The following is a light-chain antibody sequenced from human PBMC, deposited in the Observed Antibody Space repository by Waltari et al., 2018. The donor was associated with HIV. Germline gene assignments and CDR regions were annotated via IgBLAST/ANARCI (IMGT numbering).Light chain of an antibody. CDR3: QQYNTYPRT. CDR1: QGISNN. J-gene: IGKJ1*01. CDR2: DAA. V-gene: IGKV1-16*02. Sequence: DLQMTQSPSSLYASVGDRVTLTCRASQGISNNLAWHQQKPGKAPKSLIYDAASLQPGIPSKFSGSGSGTDFTLTISSLQPEDFATYYCQQYNTYPRTFGQGTKVEIK.